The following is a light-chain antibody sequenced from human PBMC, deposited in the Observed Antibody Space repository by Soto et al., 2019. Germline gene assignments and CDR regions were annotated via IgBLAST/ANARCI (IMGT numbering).Light chain of an antibody. Sequence: QSMLTQPPSVTVSPGQTITITCTGTSRNIRSYHPVSWYQQHPVKAPKLMIYEVSKRPSGVSNRFSGSKSGNTASLTISGLQAEDEADYCCCSYAGSSNVFGTGTKVTVL. V-gene: IGLV2-23*02. CDR1: SRNIRSYHP. J-gene: IGLJ1*01. CDR3: CSYAGSSNV. CDR2: EVS.